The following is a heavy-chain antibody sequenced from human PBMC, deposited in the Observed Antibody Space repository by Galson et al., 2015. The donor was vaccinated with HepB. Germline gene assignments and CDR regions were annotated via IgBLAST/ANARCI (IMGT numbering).Heavy chain of an antibody. CDR3: AREGGAEHCSSTSCPTSFDY. CDR2: ISYDGSNK. V-gene: IGHV3-30*03. J-gene: IGHJ4*02. Sequence: SLRLSCAASGFTFSSYGMHWVRQAPGKGLEWVAVISYDGSNKYYADSVKGRFTISRDNSKNTLYLQMNSLRDEDTAVYYCAREGGAEHCSSTSCPTSFDYWGLGTLVTVSS. D-gene: IGHD2-2*01. CDR1: GFTFSSYG.